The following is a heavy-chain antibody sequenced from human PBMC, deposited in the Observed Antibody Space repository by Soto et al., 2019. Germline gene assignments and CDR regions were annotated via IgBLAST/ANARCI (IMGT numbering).Heavy chain of an antibody. V-gene: IGHV4-59*02. CDR1: GASVSSYY. J-gene: IGHJ4*02. Sequence: SETLSLTCTASGASVSSYYWSWIRQPPGKGLEWIGHIYNGGRTNYSPSLKSRVIISVDMSNNQFSLMLTSVTAADTAVYYCAQTTGWPGFDFWGQGALVTVSS. CDR3: AQTTGWPGFDF. CDR2: IYNGGRT. D-gene: IGHD6-19*01.